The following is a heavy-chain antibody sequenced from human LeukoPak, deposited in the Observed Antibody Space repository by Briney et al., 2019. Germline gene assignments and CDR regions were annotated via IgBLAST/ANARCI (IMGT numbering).Heavy chain of an antibody. Sequence: ASVKVSCKASGGTFSSYAISWVRQAPGQGLEWMGWISAYNGNTNYAQKLQGRVTMTTDTSTSTAYMELRSLRSDDTAVYYCARDHTKLGYCSSTSCYASDYWGQGTLVTVSS. J-gene: IGHJ4*02. CDR3: ARDHTKLGYCSSTSCYASDY. V-gene: IGHV1-18*01. CDR2: ISAYNGNT. D-gene: IGHD2-2*01. CDR1: GGTFSSYA.